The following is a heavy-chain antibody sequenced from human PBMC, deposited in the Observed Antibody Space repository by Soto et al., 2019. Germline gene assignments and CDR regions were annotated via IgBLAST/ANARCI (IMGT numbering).Heavy chain of an antibody. CDR2: ITYSGTT. Sequence: SETLSLTCTVSGGSVTSGSSHWTWIRQSPGKGLEWIGYITYSGTTDYNPSLKSRGTTSVDNSKNQPSLKLTYTSTADTTAYYCPSLEWSISKIGVWGQGTTVTVSS. CDR1: GGSVTSGSSH. D-gene: IGHD3-3*01. V-gene: IGHV4-61*01. CDR3: PSLEWSISKIGV. J-gene: IGHJ6*02.